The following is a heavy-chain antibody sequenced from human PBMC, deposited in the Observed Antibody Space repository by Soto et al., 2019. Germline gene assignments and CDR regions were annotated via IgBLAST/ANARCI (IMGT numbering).Heavy chain of an antibody. CDR3: ARSRGYYYYYGMDV. Sequence: SETLSLTCAVSGGSISSGGYSWSWIRQPPGKGLERIGYIYHSGSTHYNPSLKSRVTISVDRSKNQFSLKLSSVTAADTAVYYCARSRGYYYYYGMDVWGQGTTVTVSS. J-gene: IGHJ6*02. CDR2: IYHSGST. V-gene: IGHV4-30-2*01. D-gene: IGHD5-12*01. CDR1: GGSISSGGYS.